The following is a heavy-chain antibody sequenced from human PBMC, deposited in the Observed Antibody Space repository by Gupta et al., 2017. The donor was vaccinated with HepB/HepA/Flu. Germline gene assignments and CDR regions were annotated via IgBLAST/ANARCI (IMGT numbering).Heavy chain of an antibody. Sequence: EVPLLESGGGLVQPGGSLRLFCAASGFTFRNYAMSWVRQAPGQGLEGVSGISGAGGSTYYADSVKGRVTISRDNSKNTRDLQMNSVRAEETARYYCAKDYTASGYQFDYWGQGTLVPVSS. CDR3: AKDYTASGYQFDY. CDR2: ISGAGGST. V-gene: IGHV3-23*01. CDR1: GFTFRNYA. J-gene: IGHJ4*02. D-gene: IGHD3-22*01.